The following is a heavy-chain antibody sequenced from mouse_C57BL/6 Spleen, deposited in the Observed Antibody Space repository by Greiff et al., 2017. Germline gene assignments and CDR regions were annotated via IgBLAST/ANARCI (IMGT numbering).Heavy chain of an antibody. CDR2: ISYDGSN. J-gene: IGHJ1*03. V-gene: IGHV3-6*01. CDR1: GYSITSGYY. D-gene: IGHD1-1*01. Sequence: VQLKESGPGLVKPSQSLSLTCSVTGYSITSGYYWNWIRQFPGNKLEWMGYISYDGSNNYNPSLKNRISITRDTSKNQFFLKLNSVTTEDTATYYCARDPHTYGSSYWYFDVWGTGTTVTVSS. CDR3: ARDPHTYGSSYWYFDV.